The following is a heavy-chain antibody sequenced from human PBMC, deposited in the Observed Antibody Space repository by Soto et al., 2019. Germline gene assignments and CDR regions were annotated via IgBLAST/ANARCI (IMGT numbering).Heavy chain of an antibody. CDR1: GFTFSSYG. CDR3: AKDNTAAAVDY. V-gene: IGHV3-30*18. Sequence: GGSLRLSCAASGFTFSSYGMHWVRQAPGKGLEWVAVISYDGSNKYYADSVKGRFTISRDNSKNTLYLQMNSLRAEDTAVYYCAKDNTAAAVDYWGQGTLVTVSS. J-gene: IGHJ4*02. D-gene: IGHD6-13*01. CDR2: ISYDGSNK.